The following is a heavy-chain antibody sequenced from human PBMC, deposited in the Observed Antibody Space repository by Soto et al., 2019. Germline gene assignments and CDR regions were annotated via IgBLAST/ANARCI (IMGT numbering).Heavy chain of an antibody. D-gene: IGHD5-12*01. V-gene: IGHV4-34*01. CDR3: ARVAQPEYYFDY. CDR2: INHSGST. CDR1: GGSFSGYY. Sequence: QVQLQQWGAGLLKPSETLSLTCAVYGGSFSGYYWSWIRQPPGKGLEWIGEINHSGSTNYNPSLKSRVTISVDTSKNQFSLKLSSVTAADTAVYYCARVAQPEYYFDYWGQGTLVTVSS. J-gene: IGHJ4*02.